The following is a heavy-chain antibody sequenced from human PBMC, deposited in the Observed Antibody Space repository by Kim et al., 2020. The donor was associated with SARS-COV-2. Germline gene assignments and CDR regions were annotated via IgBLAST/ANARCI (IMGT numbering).Heavy chain of an antibody. CDR1: GFTFSSYA. D-gene: IGHD3-9*01. CDR3: VKGPYYDILTGYSSY. J-gene: IGHJ4*02. V-gene: IGHV3-64D*09. Sequence: GGSLRLSCSASGFTFSSYAMHWVRQAPGKGLEYVSAISSNGGSTYYADSVKGRFTISRDNSKNTLYLQMSSLRAEDTAVYYCVKGPYYDILTGYSSYWGQGTLVTVSS. CDR2: ISSNGGST.